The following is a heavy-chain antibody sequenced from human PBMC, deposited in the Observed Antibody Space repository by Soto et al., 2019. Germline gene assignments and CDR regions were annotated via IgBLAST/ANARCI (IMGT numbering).Heavy chain of an antibody. CDR2: IIPIFGTA. Sequence: QVQLVQSGAEVKKPGSSVKVSCKASGGTFSSYAISWVRQAPGQGLEWMGGIIPIFGTANYAQKFQGRVTITADESTSTAYMELSSLRSENTAVYYCAWSPRGQFRGDYGMDVWGQGTTVTVSS. D-gene: IGHD3-3*01. J-gene: IGHJ6*02. CDR1: GGTFSSYA. CDR3: AWSPRGQFRGDYGMDV. V-gene: IGHV1-69*01.